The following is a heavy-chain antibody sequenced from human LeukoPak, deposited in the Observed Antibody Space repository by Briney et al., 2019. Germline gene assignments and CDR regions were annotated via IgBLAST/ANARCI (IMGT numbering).Heavy chain of an antibody. Sequence: GASVKVSCKASGYTFTSYGISWVRQAPGQGLGWMGWISAYNGNTNYAQKLQGRATMTTDTSTSTAYMELRSLRSDDTAVYYCASPAYCGGDCYDFDYWGQGTLVTVSS. CDR1: GYTFTSYG. CDR2: ISAYNGNT. CDR3: ASPAYCGGDCYDFDY. V-gene: IGHV1-18*01. D-gene: IGHD2-21*02. J-gene: IGHJ4*02.